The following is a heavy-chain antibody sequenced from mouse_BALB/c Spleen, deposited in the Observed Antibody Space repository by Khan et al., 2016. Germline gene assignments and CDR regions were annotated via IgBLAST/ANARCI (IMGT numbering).Heavy chain of an antibody. D-gene: IGHD1-1*01. Sequence: EVQLLSSLFFLFPPLLSLKLSCAASGFDFSRYWMSWVRQAPGKGLEWIGEINPDSSTINYTPSLKDKFIISRDNAKNTLYLQMSKVRSEDTALYYCARGDYYGSNMDYWGQGTSVTVSS. V-gene: IGHV4-1*02. J-gene: IGHJ4*01. CDR2: INPDSSTI. CDR1: GFDFSRYW. CDR3: ARGDYYGSNMDY.